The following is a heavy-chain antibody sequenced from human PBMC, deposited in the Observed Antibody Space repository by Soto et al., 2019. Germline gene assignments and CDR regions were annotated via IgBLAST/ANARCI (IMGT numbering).Heavy chain of an antibody. D-gene: IGHD5-12*01. CDR3: ARFGRDGYSYYYYGMDV. Sequence: GESLKISCKGSGYSFTSYWIGWVRQMPGKGLEWMGIIYPGDSDTRYSPSFQGQVTISADKSISTAYLQWSSLKASDTAMYYCARFGRDGYSYYYYGMDVWGQGTTVTVYS. CDR1: GYSFTSYW. J-gene: IGHJ6*02. V-gene: IGHV5-51*01. CDR2: IYPGDSDT.